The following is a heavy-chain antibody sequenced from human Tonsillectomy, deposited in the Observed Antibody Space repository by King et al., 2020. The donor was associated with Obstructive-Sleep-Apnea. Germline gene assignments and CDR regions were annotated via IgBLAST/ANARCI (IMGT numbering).Heavy chain of an antibody. J-gene: IGHJ5*02. Sequence: QVQLQQWGVGLLKPSETLSLTCAVYGGSFSGYYWSWIRQPPGKGLEWIGEINHSGSTNYNPSLKSRVTISVDTSKNQFSLKLSSVTDADTAVYYCARGWGEQQLVRWFDPWGQGTLVTVSS. CDR2: INHSGST. D-gene: IGHD6-13*01. V-gene: IGHV4-34*01. CDR1: GGSFSGYY. CDR3: ARGWGEQQLVRWFDP.